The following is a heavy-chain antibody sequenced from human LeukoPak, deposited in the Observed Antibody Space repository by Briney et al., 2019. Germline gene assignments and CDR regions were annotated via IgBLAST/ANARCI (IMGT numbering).Heavy chain of an antibody. CDR1: SGSISTSS. CDR2: IYDSGSA. J-gene: IGHJ4*02. V-gene: IGHV4-59*08. D-gene: IGHD3-10*01. CDR3: AGDPWTNGVFDS. Sequence: SETLSLTCTVSSGSISTSSWGSIRQPPGKGLEWIGYIYDSGSATYNPSLKSRVALSIDTSKNQFSLKVNSVSAADTAVYYCAGDPWTNGVFDSWGQGTLVTVSS.